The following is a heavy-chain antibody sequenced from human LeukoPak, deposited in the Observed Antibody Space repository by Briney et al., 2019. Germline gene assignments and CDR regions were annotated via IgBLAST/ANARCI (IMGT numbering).Heavy chain of an antibody. CDR3: ALYSYVTI. D-gene: IGHD5-18*01. CDR2: ISGSGGST. CDR1: GLTFRSYV. J-gene: IGHJ4*02. V-gene: IGHV3-23*01. Sequence: GGSLRLSCAASGLTFRSYVMSWVRQAPGKGLEWVSAISGSGGSTYYADFVKGRFTISRDNSKNTLYLQMNSLRAEDTAVYYCALYSYVTIWGQGTLVTVSS.